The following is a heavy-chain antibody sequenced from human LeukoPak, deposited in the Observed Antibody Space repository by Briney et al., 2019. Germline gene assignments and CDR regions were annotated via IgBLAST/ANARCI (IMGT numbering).Heavy chain of an antibody. CDR3: VRDRHRTYSSGWQTHFDY. V-gene: IGHV1-18*04. Sequence: ASVKVSCKASGYTFTSYGISWVRQTPGQGLEWMGWISAYNGNTNYAQKLQGRVTMTTDTSTSTAYMELRSLRSDDTAVYYCVRDRHRTYSSGWQTHFDYWGQGTLVTVSS. D-gene: IGHD6-19*01. CDR1: GYTFTSYG. J-gene: IGHJ4*02. CDR2: ISAYNGNT.